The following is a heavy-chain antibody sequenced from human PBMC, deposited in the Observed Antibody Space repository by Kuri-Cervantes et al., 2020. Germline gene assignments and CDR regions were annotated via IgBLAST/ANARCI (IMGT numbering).Heavy chain of an antibody. V-gene: IGHV3-48*02. CDR3: STQGLVPAARWFDP. Sequence: GESLKISCAASGFTFSSYSMNWVRQAPGKGLEWVSYISSSSSTIYYADSVKGRFTISRDNAKNSLYLQMSSLRNEDTAVYYFSTQGLVPAARWFDPWGQGTLVTVSS. CDR2: ISSSSSTI. D-gene: IGHD2-2*01. CDR1: GFTFSSYS. J-gene: IGHJ5*02.